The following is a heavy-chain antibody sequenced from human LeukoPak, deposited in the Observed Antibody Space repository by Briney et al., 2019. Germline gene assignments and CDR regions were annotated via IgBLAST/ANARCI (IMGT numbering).Heavy chain of an antibody. CDR1: GDSISLYY. CDR3: ARDKQPGDY. D-gene: IGHD1-1*01. J-gene: IGHJ4*02. CDR2: IYYSGDT. V-gene: IGHV4-59*01. Sequence: SETLSLTCTVSGDSISLYYWGWIRQPPGKGLEWIGYIYYSGDTTYNPSLKSRVTMSVDTSKNQFSLKLSSVTAADTAVYYCARDKQPGDYWGQGALVTVSS.